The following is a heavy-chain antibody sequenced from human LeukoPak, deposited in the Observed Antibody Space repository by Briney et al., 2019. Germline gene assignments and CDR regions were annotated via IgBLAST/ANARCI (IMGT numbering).Heavy chain of an antibody. CDR1: GGSISSSRYY. D-gene: IGHD4-11*01. CDR2: IYYSGST. V-gene: IGHV4-61*05. J-gene: IGHJ4*02. Sequence: RASETLSLTCTVSGGSISSSRYYWSWIRQPPGEGLEWIGYIYYSGSTNYNPSLKSRVTISIDTSKNQFSLNLTSVTAADTAVYYCARGGLGGITAYSNYLFDYWGQGTLVTVSS. CDR3: ARGGLGGITAYSNYLFDY.